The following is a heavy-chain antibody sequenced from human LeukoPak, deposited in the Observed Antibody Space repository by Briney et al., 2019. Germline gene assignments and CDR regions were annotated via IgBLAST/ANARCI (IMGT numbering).Heavy chain of an antibody. CDR1: GFSFSDYD. J-gene: IGHJ4*02. Sequence: PGGSLRLSCSASGFSFSDYDMNWFRQAPGKGLGWISSISGRSSHVYYGDSVKGRFSISRDNAMNSVSLQMNSLGVDDTAVYYCGRAFPPLRTASAGDLWGQGTLVTVSS. D-gene: IGHD3-16*01. CDR2: ISGRSSHV. CDR3: GRAFPPLRTASAGDL. V-gene: IGHV3-21*01.